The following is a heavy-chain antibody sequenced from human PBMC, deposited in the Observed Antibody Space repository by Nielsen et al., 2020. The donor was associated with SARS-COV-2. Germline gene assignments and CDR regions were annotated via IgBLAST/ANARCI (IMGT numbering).Heavy chain of an antibody. CDR2: ISYEGSKQ. V-gene: IGHV3-30*03. D-gene: IGHD3-3*01. Sequence: GESLKISCAASGFSFNNHGMHWVRQAPGKGLEWVAYISYEGSKQYYADSVKGRFTISRDFSKSTLYLQMNSLRAEDTAMYYCARDLESAFDIWGQGTMVTVSS. J-gene: IGHJ3*02. CDR3: ARDLESAFDI. CDR1: GFSFNNHG.